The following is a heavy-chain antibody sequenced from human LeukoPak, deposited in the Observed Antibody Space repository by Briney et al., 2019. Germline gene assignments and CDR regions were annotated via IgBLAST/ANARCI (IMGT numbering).Heavy chain of an antibody. CDR2: MNPNSGNT. CDR3: ARGGGIVASVVYYYYYMDV. V-gene: IGHV1-8*01. D-gene: IGHD1-26*01. J-gene: IGHJ6*03. Sequence: ASVKVSCKASGYTFTSYDINWVRQATGQGLEWMGWMNPNSGNTGYAQKFQGRVTMTRNTSISTAYMELSSLRSEDTAVYYCARGGGIVASVVYYYYYMDVWGKGTTVTISS. CDR1: GYTFTSYD.